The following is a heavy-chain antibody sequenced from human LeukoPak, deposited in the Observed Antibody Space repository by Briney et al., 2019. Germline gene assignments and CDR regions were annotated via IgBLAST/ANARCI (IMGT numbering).Heavy chain of an antibody. CDR3: AREDYYGSGSNDY. V-gene: IGHV3-33*01. Sequence: GRSLRLSCAASGFTFSSYGMHWVRQAPGKGLEWVAFIWYDGSNKYYADSVKGRFTISRDNSKNTLYLQMNTLRAEDTAVYYRAREDYYGSGSNDYWVQGTLVTVSS. J-gene: IGHJ4*02. CDR1: GFTFSSYG. D-gene: IGHD3-10*01. CDR2: IWYDGSNK.